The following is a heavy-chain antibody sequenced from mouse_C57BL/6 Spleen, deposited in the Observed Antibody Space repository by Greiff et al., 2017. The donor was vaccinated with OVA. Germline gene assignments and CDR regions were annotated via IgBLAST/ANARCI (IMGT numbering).Heavy chain of an antibody. V-gene: IGHV1-53*01. CDR2: INPSNGGT. D-gene: IGHD2-4*01. CDR1: GYTFTSYW. J-gene: IGHJ4*01. Sequence: QVQLKESGTELVKPGASVKLSCKASGYTFTSYWMHWVKQRPGQGLEWIGNINPSNGGTNYNEKFKSKATLTVDKSSSTAYMQLSSLTSEDSAVYYCARSRGYDYDDAMDYWGQGTSVTVSS. CDR3: ARSRGYDYDDAMDY.